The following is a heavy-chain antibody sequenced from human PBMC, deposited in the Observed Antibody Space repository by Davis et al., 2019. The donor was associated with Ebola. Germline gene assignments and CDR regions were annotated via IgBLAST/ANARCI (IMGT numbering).Heavy chain of an antibody. V-gene: IGHV3-30*02. CDR3: TDLKAE. CDR1: GLTFTTSG. Sequence: SCAASGLTFTTSGMHWVRQAPGKGLEWVAFMRSDETEIYYVDSVKGRFTISRDNSKDTVSLQMNSLRTEDTAMYYCTDLKAEWGQGMLVTVSS. J-gene: IGHJ4*02. CDR2: MRSDETEI.